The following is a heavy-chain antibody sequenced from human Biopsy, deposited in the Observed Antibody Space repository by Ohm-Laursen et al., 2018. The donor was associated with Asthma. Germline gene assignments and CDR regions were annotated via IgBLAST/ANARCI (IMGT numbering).Heavy chain of an antibody. CDR1: GFAVSRDH. CDR3: ARGDSSNWSHYYFDY. D-gene: IGHD6-13*01. Sequence: GSLRLSCAASGFAVSRDHMFWVRQAPGKGLEWVSVIYSGGTSHTADSVRGRFTISRDYSKNTLYLQMYSLRAEDTAVYYCARGDSSNWSHYYFDYWGQGTLVTVSS. CDR2: IYSGGTS. V-gene: IGHV3-53*01. J-gene: IGHJ4*02.